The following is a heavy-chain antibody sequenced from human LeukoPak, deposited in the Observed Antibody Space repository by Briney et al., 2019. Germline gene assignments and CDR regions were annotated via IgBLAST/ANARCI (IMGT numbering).Heavy chain of an antibody. CDR3: ARRGIPDYRTIDY. Sequence: GESLKISCKGSGYSFTTYWIGWLRQMPGKGLEWMGVIYPHDSDTRYSPSFQGQVTISADKSISTAYLQWSSLKASDSAIFYCARRGIPDYRTIDYWGQGTLVTVSS. CDR1: GYSFTTYW. D-gene: IGHD4-11*01. J-gene: IGHJ4*02. V-gene: IGHV5-51*01. CDR2: IYPHDSDT.